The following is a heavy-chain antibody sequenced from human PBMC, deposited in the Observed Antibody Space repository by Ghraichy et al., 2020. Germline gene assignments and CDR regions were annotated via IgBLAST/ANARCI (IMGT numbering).Heavy chain of an antibody. CDR2: IASNVGTT. CDR3: ASSKLFATILDF. V-gene: IGHV3-23*01. D-gene: IGHD1-26*01. Sequence: LNISCAASGFTFTSYHMTWVRQAPGKRLEWVSSIASNVGTTYYAGSVKGRFTISRDNSKNTLYLQMNSLRAEDTALYYCASSKLFATILDFWGQGTLVTVSS. J-gene: IGHJ4*02. CDR1: GFTFTSYH.